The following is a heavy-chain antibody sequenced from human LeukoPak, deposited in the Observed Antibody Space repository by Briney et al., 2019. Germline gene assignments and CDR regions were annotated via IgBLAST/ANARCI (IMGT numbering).Heavy chain of an antibody. Sequence: ASVKVSCKASGYTFSSYGINWVRPAPGQGLEWMGWISGYNAKTNYAQKLQGRLTMTTDTSTTTAYMELRSLRSDDTAVYYCARDRGGVVMLPYWGQGTLVTVSS. V-gene: IGHV1-18*01. CDR3: ARDRGGVVMLPY. CDR2: ISGYNAKT. CDR1: GYTFSSYG. D-gene: IGHD2-8*02. J-gene: IGHJ4*02.